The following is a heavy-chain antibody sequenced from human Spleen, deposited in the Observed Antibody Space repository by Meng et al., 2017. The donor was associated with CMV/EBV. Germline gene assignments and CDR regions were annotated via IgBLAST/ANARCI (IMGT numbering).Heavy chain of an antibody. J-gene: IGHJ4*02. CDR1: FRSYW. CDR2: INSDGSST. CDR3: ARSSGSRITIFGGLWYFDY. D-gene: IGHD3-3*01. Sequence: FRSYWMHWVRPAPGKGLVWVSRINSDGSSTSYADSVKGRFTISRDNAKNTLYLQMNSLRAEDTAVYYCARSSGSRITIFGGLWYFDYWGQGTLVTVSS. V-gene: IGHV3-74*01.